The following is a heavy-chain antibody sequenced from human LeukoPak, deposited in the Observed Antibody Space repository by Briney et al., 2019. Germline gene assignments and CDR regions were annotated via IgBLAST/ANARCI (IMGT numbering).Heavy chain of an antibody. CDR1: GFSFNTYA. CDR3: AKYAPPTTVRTRFFDY. V-gene: IGHV3-23*01. CDR2: IGGDGGGI. J-gene: IGHJ4*02. D-gene: IGHD4-17*01. Sequence: GGSLRLSCAASGFSFNTYAMTWVRLAPGKGLEWVSVIGGDGGGIQYADSVKGRFSISRDNSKNTVYLQMNSLRAEDTAVYYCAKYAPPTTVRTRFFDYWGQGTLVTVSS.